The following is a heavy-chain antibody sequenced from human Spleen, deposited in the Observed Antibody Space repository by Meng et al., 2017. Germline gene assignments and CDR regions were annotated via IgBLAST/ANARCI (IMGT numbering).Heavy chain of an antibody. Sequence: GGSLRLSCAASGFSFRGSAMHWVRQASGKGLEWVGRIRSKANSYATAYAASVKGKFSIFRDDSKNTAYLQMNSLKTEDTAVYYCTNIYGDYDGVDDYWGQGTLVTVSS. D-gene: IGHD4-17*01. J-gene: IGHJ4*02. V-gene: IGHV3-73*01. CDR1: GFSFRGSA. CDR2: IRSKANSYAT. CDR3: TNIYGDYDGVDDY.